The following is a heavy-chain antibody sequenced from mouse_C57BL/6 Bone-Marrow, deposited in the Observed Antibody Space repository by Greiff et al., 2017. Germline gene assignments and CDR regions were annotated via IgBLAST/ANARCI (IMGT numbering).Heavy chain of an antibody. J-gene: IGHJ3*01. CDR3: AREGLAYAMDY. D-gene: IGHD6-5*01. CDR2: INPGSGGT. V-gene: IGHV1-54*01. CDR1: GYAFTNYL. Sequence: QVQLQQSGAELVRPGTSVKVSCKASGYAFTNYLIEWVKQRPGQGLEWIGVINPGSGGTNYNEKFKGKATLTADKSSSTAYMQLSSLTSEDSGVYFWAREGLAYAMDYWGQGLLVTVAA.